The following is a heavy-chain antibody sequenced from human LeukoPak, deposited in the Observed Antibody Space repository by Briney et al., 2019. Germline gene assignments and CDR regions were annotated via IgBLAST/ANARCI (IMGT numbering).Heavy chain of an antibody. Sequence: VASVKVSCKASGYTFTGYYMHWVRQAPGQGLEWMGWINPNTGATNYAQKFQGRVTMTTDTSISTAYMELSRLRSDDTAVYYCARAKYSSGGGHFWTYYFDYWGQGTLVTVSS. CDR3: ARAKYSSGGGHFWTYYFDY. V-gene: IGHV1-2*02. CDR2: INPNTGAT. CDR1: GYTFTGYY. J-gene: IGHJ4*02. D-gene: IGHD6-19*01.